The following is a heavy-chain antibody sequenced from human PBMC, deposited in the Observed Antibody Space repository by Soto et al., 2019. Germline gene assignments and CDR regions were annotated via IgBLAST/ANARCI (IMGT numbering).Heavy chain of an antibody. CDR3: AQVNNTSRSFDY. CDR2: TGATGRTT. V-gene: IGHV3-23*01. CDR1: GFTFNIYA. Sequence: GGSLRLSCAASGFTFNIYAMTWVRQAPGKGLEWVSTTGATGRTTYYSDAVKGRFTVSRDNSKKTLDLQMSNLRAEDTAVYYCAQVNNTSRSFDYWGQGNLVTLSS. D-gene: IGHD1-20*01. J-gene: IGHJ4*02.